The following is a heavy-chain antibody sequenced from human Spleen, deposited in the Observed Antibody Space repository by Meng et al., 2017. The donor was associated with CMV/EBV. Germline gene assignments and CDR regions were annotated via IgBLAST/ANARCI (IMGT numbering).Heavy chain of an antibody. D-gene: IGHD2-2*01. CDR2: INPNSGGT. CDR1: GYTFTGYY. J-gene: IGHJ4*02. V-gene: IGHV1-2*02. CDR3: ASLPAATRGGYFDY. Sequence: ASVKVSCKASGYTFTGYYMHWVRQAPGQGLEWMGWINPNSGGTNYAQKFQGRVTMTRDTSISTAYMELSRLRSDDTAVYYCASLPAATRGGYFDYWGQGTLVTVSS.